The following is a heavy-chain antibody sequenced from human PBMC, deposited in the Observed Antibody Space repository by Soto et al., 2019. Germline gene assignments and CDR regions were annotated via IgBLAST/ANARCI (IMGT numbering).Heavy chain of an antibody. D-gene: IGHD2-2*02. CDR3: ASGGQPLLYWAYSYYGMDV. V-gene: IGHV4-59*01. Sequence: PSETLSLTCTVSGGSISSYYWSWIRQPPGKGLEWIGYIYYSGSTNYNPSLKSRVTISVDTSKSQFSLKLSSVTAADTAVYYCASGGQPLLYWAYSYYGMDVWGQGTAVTVSS. CDR2: IYYSGST. J-gene: IGHJ6*02. CDR1: GGSISSYY.